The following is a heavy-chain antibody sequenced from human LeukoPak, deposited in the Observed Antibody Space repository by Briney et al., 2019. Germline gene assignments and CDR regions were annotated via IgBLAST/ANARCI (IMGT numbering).Heavy chain of an antibody. Sequence: PGGSLRLSCAASGFAIGSYAMTWVRQAPGKGLEWVSAISGSGGSTYYADSVKGRFTISRDNSKNTLYLQMNSLRAEDTAVYYCAKDEDSSGWYWFDPWGQGTLVTVSS. D-gene: IGHD6-19*01. CDR2: ISGSGGST. V-gene: IGHV3-23*01. J-gene: IGHJ5*02. CDR3: AKDEDSSGWYWFDP. CDR1: GFAIGSYA.